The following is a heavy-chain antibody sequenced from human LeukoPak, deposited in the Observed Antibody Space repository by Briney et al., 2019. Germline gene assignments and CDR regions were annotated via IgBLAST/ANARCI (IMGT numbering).Heavy chain of an antibody. Sequence: ASVKVSCKASGYTFTSYDINWVRQATGQGLEWMGWMNPNSGNTGYAQKFQGRVTMTRNTSISTAYMELSSLRSEDTAVYYCVRDGGYYDFWSGYYWGQGTLVTVSS. D-gene: IGHD3-3*01. CDR2: MNPNSGNT. J-gene: IGHJ4*02. CDR1: GYTFTSYD. CDR3: VRDGGYYDFWSGYY. V-gene: IGHV1-8*01.